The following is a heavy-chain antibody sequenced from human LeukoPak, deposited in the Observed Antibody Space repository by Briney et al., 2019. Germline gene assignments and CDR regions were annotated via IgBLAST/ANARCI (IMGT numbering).Heavy chain of an antibody. Sequence: GGSLRLSCSASGFTFSSYAMHWVRQAPGKGLEYVSGISSNGGSTYYADSVKGRFTISRDNSKNTLYLQMSSLRAEDTAVYYYVKERSSGWYDFDYWGQGTLVTVSS. J-gene: IGHJ4*02. CDR2: ISSNGGST. V-gene: IGHV3-64D*06. D-gene: IGHD6-19*01. CDR1: GFTFSSYA. CDR3: VKERSSGWYDFDY.